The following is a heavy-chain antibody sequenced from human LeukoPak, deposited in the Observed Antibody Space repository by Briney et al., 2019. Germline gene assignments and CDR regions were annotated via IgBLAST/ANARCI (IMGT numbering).Heavy chain of an antibody. V-gene: IGHV1-69*06. D-gene: IGHD2-15*01. Sequence: SVKVSCKASGGTFSSYAISWVRQAPGQGLEWMGGIIPIFGTANYAQKFQGRVTITADKSTSTAYMELSSLGSEDTAVYYCARALPDIVVVVAATHWFDPWGQGTLVTVSS. J-gene: IGHJ5*02. CDR3: ARALPDIVVVVAATHWFDP. CDR2: IIPIFGTA. CDR1: GGTFSSYA.